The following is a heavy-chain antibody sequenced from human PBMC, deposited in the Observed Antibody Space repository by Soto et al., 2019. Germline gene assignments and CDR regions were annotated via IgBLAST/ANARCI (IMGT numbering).Heavy chain of an antibody. CDR1: GFTFSSYA. D-gene: IGHD1-26*01. CDR3: ARRGSGNYYDY. Sequence: EVQLLESGGGLVQPGGSLRLSCAASGFTFSSYAMRWVRQAPGKGLEWVSAISGSGDSTYYADSVKGRFTISRDNSKNSLYLQMNSLRAEDTAVYYCARRGSGNYYDYWGQGTRVTVSS. V-gene: IGHV3-23*01. J-gene: IGHJ4*02. CDR2: ISGSGDST.